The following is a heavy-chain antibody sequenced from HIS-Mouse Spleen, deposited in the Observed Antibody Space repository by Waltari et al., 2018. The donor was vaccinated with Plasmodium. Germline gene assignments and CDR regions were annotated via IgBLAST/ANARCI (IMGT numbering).Heavy chain of an antibody. CDR2: IYSGGST. D-gene: IGHD6-6*01. CDR1: GFTVSSNY. CDR3: ARGMKSSSSAFDI. V-gene: IGHV3-53*01. Sequence: EVQLVESGGGLIQPGGSLRLSCAASGFTVSSNYMSWFRQAQGKGLEWVSVIYSGGSTYYEDSGKGRFTISRDNSKNTLYLQMNSLRAEDTAVYYCARGMKSSSSAFDIWGQGTMVTVSS. J-gene: IGHJ3*02.